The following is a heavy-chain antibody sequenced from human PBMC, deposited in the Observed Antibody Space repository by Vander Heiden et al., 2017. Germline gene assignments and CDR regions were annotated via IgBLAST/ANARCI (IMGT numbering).Heavy chain of an antibody. CDR2: MNPHSGNT. J-gene: IGHJ4*02. CDR3: ARGRKGYGDLYYFDY. V-gene: IGHV1-8*01. CDR1: GYTFTSYD. Sequence: QVQLVQSGAELKKPGASVRVSCKTSGYTFTSYDFNWVRQATGQGLEWMGWMNPHSGNTGFAQRFQGRVTLTRNTSISTAYMELSSLRSEDTAVYYCARGRKGYGDLYYFDYWGQGTLVTVSS. D-gene: IGHD4-17*01.